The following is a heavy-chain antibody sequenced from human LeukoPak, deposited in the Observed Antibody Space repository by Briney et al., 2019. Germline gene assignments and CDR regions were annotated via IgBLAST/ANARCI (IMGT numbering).Heavy chain of an antibody. D-gene: IGHD3-16*01. V-gene: IGHV4-61*09. CDR1: GGSISSGSYH. CDR3: ARVGDYALKD. J-gene: IGHJ4*02. Sequence: SETLSLTCTVSGGSISSGSYHWSWIRQPAGKGLEWIGHIYTSGNTDYNPSLKSRVTMSVDTSKNQFSLKLNSVTAADTAVYYCARVGDYALKDWGQGTLVTVSS. CDR2: IYTSGNT.